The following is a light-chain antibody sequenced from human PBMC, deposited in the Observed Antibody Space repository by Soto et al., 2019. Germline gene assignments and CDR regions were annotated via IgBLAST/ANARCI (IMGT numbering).Light chain of an antibody. V-gene: IGKV3-15*01. CDR3: QQDNYWRIC. J-gene: IGKJ5*01. Sequence: ETVMTQSPATLSVSPGDRATLSCRASQSVNSNLAWYQQKPGQPPRLLIYGASTRATGSPARFSGSGSGTEFTLPLGSLQSEDFAVYYCQQDNYWRICFGQGTRLEIK. CDR2: GAS. CDR1: QSVNSN.